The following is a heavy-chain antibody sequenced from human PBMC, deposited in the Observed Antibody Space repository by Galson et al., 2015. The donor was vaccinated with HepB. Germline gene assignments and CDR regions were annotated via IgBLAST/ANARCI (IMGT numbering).Heavy chain of an antibody. D-gene: IGHD5-18*01. CDR2: TRNKANSYTT. Sequence: SLRLSCAASGFTFSDHYMDWVRQAPGKGLEWVGRTRNKANSYTTEYAASVKGRFTISRDDSKNSLYLQMNSLKTEDTAVYYCARAIVDTAMVRAPFFDYWGQGTLVTVSS. CDR3: ARAIVDTAMVRAPFFDY. CDR1: GFTFSDHY. J-gene: IGHJ4*02. V-gene: IGHV3-72*01.